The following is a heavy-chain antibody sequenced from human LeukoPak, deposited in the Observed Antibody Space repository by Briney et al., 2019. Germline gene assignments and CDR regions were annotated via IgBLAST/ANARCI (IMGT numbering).Heavy chain of an antibody. V-gene: IGHV3-48*03. CDR1: GFTFSKYE. CDR2: ISSSGTTI. J-gene: IGHJ4*02. Sequence: PGGSLRLSCVVSGFTFSKYEMNWARQAPGKGLEWVSYISSSGTTIYYADSVKGRFTISRDNAKNSLYLQMNSLRAEDTAVYYCATLLGGSDDWGQGTLVTVSS. CDR3: ATLLGGSDD. D-gene: IGHD3-16*01.